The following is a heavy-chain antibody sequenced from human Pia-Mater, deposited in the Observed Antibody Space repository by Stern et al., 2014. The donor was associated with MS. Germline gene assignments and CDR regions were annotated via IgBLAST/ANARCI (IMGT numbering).Heavy chain of an antibody. CDR1: QLTFSFHA. J-gene: IGHJ1*01. CDR2: ISGNGDEI. D-gene: IGHD2-2*02. V-gene: IGHV3-23*04. Sequence: EVQLVASGGGLVQPGGSLRLSCAFSQLTFSFHAMSWLRQAPGKGLEWVSGISGNGDEIYYAAAVKGRFTISSANYKRMGFLPFNNVRAEDTAVYYCAKGNTYFFDPSDAAPGYWGQGTLVTVPS. CDR3: AKGNTYFFDPSDAAPGY.